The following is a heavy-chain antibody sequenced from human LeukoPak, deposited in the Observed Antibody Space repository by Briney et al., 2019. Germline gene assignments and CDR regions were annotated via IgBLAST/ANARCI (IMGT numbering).Heavy chain of an antibody. V-gene: IGHV1-8*02. J-gene: IGHJ4*02. D-gene: IGHD6-25*01. CDR2: MNPNSGNT. Sequence: ASVKVSCKASGYTFTSYGISWVRQATGQGLEWMGWMNPNSGNTGYAQKFQGRVTMTRNTSISTAYMELSSLRSEDTAVYFCARGTRYSSGCYGFDYWGQGTLVTVSS. CDR3: ARGTRYSSGCYGFDY. CDR1: GYTFTSYG.